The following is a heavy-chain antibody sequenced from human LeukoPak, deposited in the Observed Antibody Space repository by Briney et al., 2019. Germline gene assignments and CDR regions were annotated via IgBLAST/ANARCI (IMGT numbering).Heavy chain of an antibody. CDR2: ISSSSSTI. D-gene: IGHD3-22*01. Sequence: PGGSLRLSCAASGYTFSSYSMNWVRQAPGKGLEWVSYISSSSSTIYYADSVKGRFTISRDNAKNSLYLQMNSLRAEDTAVYYCARDDYYDSSGYFDYWGQGTLATVSS. CDR3: ARDDYYDSSGYFDY. J-gene: IGHJ4*02. CDR1: GYTFSSYS. V-gene: IGHV3-48*01.